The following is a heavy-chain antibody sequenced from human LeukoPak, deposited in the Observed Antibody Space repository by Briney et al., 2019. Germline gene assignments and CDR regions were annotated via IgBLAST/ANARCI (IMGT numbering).Heavy chain of an antibody. CDR3: AKVRYFGPSAFDI. CDR2: ISYDGSNK. D-gene: IGHD3-9*01. V-gene: IGHV3-30*18. Sequence: GGSLRLSCAASGFTFSNACMSWVRQAPGKGLDWVAVISYDGSNKYYADSVKGRFTISRDNSKNTLYLQMNSLRAEDTAVYYCAKVRYFGPSAFDIWGQGTMVTVSS. CDR1: GFTFSNAC. J-gene: IGHJ3*02.